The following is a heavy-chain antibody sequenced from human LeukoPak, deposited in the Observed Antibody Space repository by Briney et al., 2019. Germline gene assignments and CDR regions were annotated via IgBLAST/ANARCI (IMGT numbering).Heavy chain of an antibody. CDR3: ARAWVAHSGSYNFDC. D-gene: IGHD1-26*01. J-gene: IGHJ4*02. Sequence: GGSLRLSCAASGFSFSTYTMHWVRQAPGKGLEWVAVIWYDGRNQYYGDSVKGRFTISRDNPKYTLYLQMNRVRAEDTAVYFCARAWVAHSGSYNFDCWGPGTLVTVSS. CDR2: IWYDGRNQ. CDR1: GFSFSTYT. V-gene: IGHV3-33*01.